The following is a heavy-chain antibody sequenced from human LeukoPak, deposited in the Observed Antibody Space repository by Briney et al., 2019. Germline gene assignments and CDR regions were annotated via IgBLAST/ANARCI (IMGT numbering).Heavy chain of an antibody. CDR3: ARLISGNWGDGLDI. D-gene: IGHD3-10*01. CDR2: IYPSTSEA. CDR1: GYIFTNNW. J-gene: IGHJ3*02. V-gene: IGHV5-51*01. Sequence: GESLKISCEASGYIFTNNWIGWVRQMPGKGLEWMGIIYPSTSEARYGPSFQGQVTFSVDKSITTAYLQWSSLKASDTAIYYCARLISGNWGDGLDIWGQGTLVTVSS.